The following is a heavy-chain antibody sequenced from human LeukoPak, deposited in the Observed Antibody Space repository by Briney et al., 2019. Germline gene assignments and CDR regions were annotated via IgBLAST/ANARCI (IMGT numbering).Heavy chain of an antibody. CDR3: VRLSRGAMNYHMDV. V-gene: IGHV3-72*01. CDR1: GFTFDDYG. Sequence: TGVSLTLSCAASGFTFDDYGMSWVRHAPGKGLEGVGRRRNKANRYTTTHGESVRGRFTISRDDSENSLYLQLNSLKTEDTGVYYCVRLSRGAMNYHMDVWGKGTTVTISS. CDR2: RRNKANRYTT. J-gene: IGHJ6*03. D-gene: IGHD3-10*01.